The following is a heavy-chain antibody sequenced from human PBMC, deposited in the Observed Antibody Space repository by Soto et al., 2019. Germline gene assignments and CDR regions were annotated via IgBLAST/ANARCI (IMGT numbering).Heavy chain of an antibody. CDR2: ISYDGSNK. Sequence: QVQLVESGGGVVQPGRSLRLSCAASGFTFSSYAMHWVRQAPGKGLEWVAVISYDGSNKYYADSVKGRFTISRDNSKNTLYLQMNSLRAEDTAVYYCARDRAYCISTSCSDAFDIWGQGTMVTVSS. CDR1: GFTFSSYA. D-gene: IGHD2-2*01. V-gene: IGHV3-30-3*01. J-gene: IGHJ3*02. CDR3: ARDRAYCISTSCSDAFDI.